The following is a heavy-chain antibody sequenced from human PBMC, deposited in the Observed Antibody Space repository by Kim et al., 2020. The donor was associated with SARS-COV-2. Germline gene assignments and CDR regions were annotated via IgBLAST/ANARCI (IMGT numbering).Heavy chain of an antibody. D-gene: IGHD6-13*01. CDR2: IYPGDSDT. Sequence: GESLKISCKGSGYSFTSYWIGWVRQMPGKGLEWMGIIYPGDSDTRYSPSFQGQVTISADKSISTAYLQWSSLKASDTAMYYCARQAADHLYYYGMDVWGQGTTVTVSS. CDR1: GYSFTSYW. J-gene: IGHJ6*02. CDR3: ARQAADHLYYYGMDV. V-gene: IGHV5-51*01.